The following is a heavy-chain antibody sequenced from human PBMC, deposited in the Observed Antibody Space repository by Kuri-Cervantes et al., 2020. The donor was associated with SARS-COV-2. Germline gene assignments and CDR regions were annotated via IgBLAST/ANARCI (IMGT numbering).Heavy chain of an antibody. CDR2: IRSKAYGGTT. CDR1: GFTFGDYA. J-gene: IGHJ4*02. Sequence: GESLKISCTASGFTFGDYAMSWVRQAPGKGLEWVGFIRSKAYGGTTEYAASVKGRFTISRDDSKSIAYLQMNSLKTEDTAVYYCTREHGTGDRGEGYWGQGTLVTVSS. D-gene: IGHD7-27*01. V-gene: IGHV3-49*04. CDR3: TREHGTGDRGEGY.